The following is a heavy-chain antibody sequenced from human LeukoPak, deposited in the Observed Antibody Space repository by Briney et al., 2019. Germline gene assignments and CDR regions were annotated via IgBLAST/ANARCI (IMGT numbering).Heavy chain of an antibody. CDR3: ARGDIIRGYSYGLDY. CDR1: GGSIKSSSYY. D-gene: IGHD5-18*01. V-gene: IGHV4-39*07. Sequence: SETLSLTCTVSGGSIKSSSYYWGWIRQPPGKGLEWIGSIYYSGSTYYNPSLKSRVTISVDTSKNQFSLKLSSVTAADTAVYYCARGDIIRGYSYGLDYWGQGTLVTVSS. CDR2: IYYSGST. J-gene: IGHJ4*02.